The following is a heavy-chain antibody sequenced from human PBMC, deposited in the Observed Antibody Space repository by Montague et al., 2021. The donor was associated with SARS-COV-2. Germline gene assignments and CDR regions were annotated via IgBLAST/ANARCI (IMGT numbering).Heavy chain of an antibody. Sequence: CAISGDSVPSNSAAWNWIRQSPSRGLEWLGRTYYRSKWYYEYAVSLKSRITINPDTSKNQFSLQVKSMTPEDTAVYYCALAEAGRGGYDYWGQGTLVTVSS. CDR1: GDSVPSNSAA. CDR2: TYYRSKWYY. J-gene: IGHJ4*02. CDR3: ALAEAGRGGYDY. V-gene: IGHV6-1*01. D-gene: IGHD6-19*01.